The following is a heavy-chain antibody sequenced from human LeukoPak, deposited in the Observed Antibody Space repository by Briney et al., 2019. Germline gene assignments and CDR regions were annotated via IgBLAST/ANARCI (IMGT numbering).Heavy chain of an antibody. Sequence: GGSLRLSCAASGFTFSTYAMSWVRQAPGKGLEWVSAISGSGGSTYYADSVKGRFTISRDNSKNTLYLQMNSLRAEDTAVYYCAKDGGFIVVVPAASFDPWGQGTLVTVPS. CDR1: GFTFSTYA. J-gene: IGHJ5*02. D-gene: IGHD2-2*01. V-gene: IGHV3-23*01. CDR2: ISGSGGST. CDR3: AKDGGFIVVVPAASFDP.